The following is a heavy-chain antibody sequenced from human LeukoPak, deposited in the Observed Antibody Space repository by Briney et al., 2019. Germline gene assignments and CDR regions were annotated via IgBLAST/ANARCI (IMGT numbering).Heavy chain of an antibody. D-gene: IGHD3-3*01. Sequence: ASVTVSCKASGYTFTSYYMHWVRQAPGQGLEWMGIINPSGGSTSYAQKFQGRVTMTRDTSTSTVYMELSSLRSEDTAVYYCARDLRPLLYDFWSGYHGGFDYWGQGTLVTVSS. CDR2: INPSGGST. CDR1: GYTFTSYY. J-gene: IGHJ4*02. V-gene: IGHV1-46*01. CDR3: ARDLRPLLYDFWSGYHGGFDY.